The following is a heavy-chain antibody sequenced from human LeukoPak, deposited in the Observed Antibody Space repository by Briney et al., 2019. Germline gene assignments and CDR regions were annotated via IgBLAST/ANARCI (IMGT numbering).Heavy chain of an antibody. Sequence: SETLSLTCAVYGGSFSGYYWSWIRQPPGKGLEWIGEINHSGSTNYNPSLKSRVTISVDTLKNQFSLKMSSVTAADTATYYCARGVVAATGYDYWGQGTLVTVSS. CDR1: GGSFSGYY. J-gene: IGHJ4*02. V-gene: IGHV4-34*01. D-gene: IGHD2-15*01. CDR2: INHSGST. CDR3: ARGVVAATGYDY.